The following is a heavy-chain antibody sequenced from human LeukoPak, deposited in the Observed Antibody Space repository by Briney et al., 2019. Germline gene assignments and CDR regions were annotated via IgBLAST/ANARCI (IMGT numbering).Heavy chain of an antibody. Sequence: KPSETLSLTCAVYGGSFSGYYWSWIRQPPGKGLEWIGEINHSGSTNYNPSLKSRVTISVDTSKNQFSLKLSSVTAADTAVYYCARSLRIPNWFDPWGQGTLVTVSS. CDR3: ARSLRIPNWFDP. J-gene: IGHJ5*02. D-gene: IGHD5-12*01. CDR1: GGSFSGYY. V-gene: IGHV4-34*01. CDR2: INHSGST.